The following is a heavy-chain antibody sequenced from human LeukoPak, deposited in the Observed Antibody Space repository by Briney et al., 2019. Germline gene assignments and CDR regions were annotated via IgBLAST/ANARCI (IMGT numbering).Heavy chain of an antibody. CDR2: IYTSGST. D-gene: IGHD1-26*01. CDR1: GGSISSGSYY. V-gene: IGHV4-61*02. CDR3: AKGEKGYSGRDEYFQH. Sequence: SETLSLTCTVPGGSISSGSYYWSWIRQPAGKGLEWIGRIYTSGSTNYNPSLKSRVTISVDTSKNQFSLKLTSVTAADTAVYYCAKGEKGYSGRDEYFQHWGQGTLVTVSS. J-gene: IGHJ1*01.